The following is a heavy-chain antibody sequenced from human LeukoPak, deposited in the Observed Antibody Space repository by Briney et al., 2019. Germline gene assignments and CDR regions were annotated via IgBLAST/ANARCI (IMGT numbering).Heavy chain of an antibody. CDR3: ARVSSGSYPN. CDR2: IYHSGST. J-gene: IGHJ4*02. Sequence: SETLSLTCTVSGYSISSGYYWGWIRQPPGKGLEWIGSIYHSGSTYYNPSLKSRVTISVDTSKNQFSLKLSSVTAADTAVYYCARVSSGSYPNWGQGTLVTVSS. CDR1: GYSISSGYY. V-gene: IGHV4-38-2*02. D-gene: IGHD3-10*01.